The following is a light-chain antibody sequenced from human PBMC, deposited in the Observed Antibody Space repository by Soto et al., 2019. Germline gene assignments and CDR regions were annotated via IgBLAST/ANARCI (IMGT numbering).Light chain of an antibody. Sequence: DIQMTQSPSSLSASVGDRVTITCRASQDISNFLVWFQQKPGKVPNLLIYGASTLQSGVPSRFSGSGSVTDFTFTISSLQPEDGATYFCQKYNSARFTFGPGTTVDIK. V-gene: IGKV1-27*01. CDR2: GAS. CDR1: QDISNF. J-gene: IGKJ3*01. CDR3: QKYNSARFT.